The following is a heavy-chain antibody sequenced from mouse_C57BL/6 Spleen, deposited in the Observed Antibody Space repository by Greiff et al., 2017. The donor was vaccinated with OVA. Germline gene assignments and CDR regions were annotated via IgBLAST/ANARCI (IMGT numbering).Heavy chain of an antibody. D-gene: IGHD2-4*01. Sequence: VQLVESGPGLVQPSQCLSITCTVSGFSFTSYGVHWVRQSPGKGLEWLGVIWSGRSTYYNAVVMYRLSITKNNSKSQVFFKMNILQADDTAKYYCAKNWDYGYAMDYWGQGTSVTVSS. CDR3: AKNWDYGYAMDY. CDR2: IWSGRST. J-gene: IGHJ4*01. V-gene: IGHV2-5*01. CDR1: GFSFTSYG.